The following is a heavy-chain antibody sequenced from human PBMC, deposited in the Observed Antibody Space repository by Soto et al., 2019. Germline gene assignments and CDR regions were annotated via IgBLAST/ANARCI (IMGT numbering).Heavy chain of an antibody. V-gene: IGHV4-59*08. D-gene: IGHD2-21*02. J-gene: IGHJ4*02. Sequence: SETLSLTCTVSGGSISSYYWSWIRQPPGKGLEWIGYIYYSASTNYSPSLKSRVTISVDTSKNQFSLNLSSVTAADTAVYYCAGHLPYCGGDCYSLDYWGQGTLVTVS. CDR1: GGSISSYY. CDR2: IYYSAST. CDR3: AGHLPYCGGDCYSLDY.